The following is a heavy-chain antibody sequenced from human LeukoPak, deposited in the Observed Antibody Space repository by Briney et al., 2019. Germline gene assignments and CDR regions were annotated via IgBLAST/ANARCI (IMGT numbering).Heavy chain of an antibody. Sequence: PGGSLTLSCAASGFTFSSYSMNWVRQAPGKGLEWVSSISSSSSYIYYADSVKGRFTISRDNAKNSLYLQMNSLRAEDTAVYYCARDPRDGTNIAFDIWGQGTMVTVSS. CDR2: ISSSSSYI. CDR1: GFTFSSYS. V-gene: IGHV3-21*01. J-gene: IGHJ3*02. D-gene: IGHD2-8*01. CDR3: ARDPRDGTNIAFDI.